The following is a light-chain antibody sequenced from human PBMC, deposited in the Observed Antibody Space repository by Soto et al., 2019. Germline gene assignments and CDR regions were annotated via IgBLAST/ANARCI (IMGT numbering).Light chain of an antibody. CDR2: LGS. CDR3: MQSLQTRT. CDR1: QSLLHSNGYNY. V-gene: IGKV2-28*01. Sequence: DIVMTQSPLSLPVTPGEPASISCRSSQSLLHSNGYNYLDWYLQKPGQSPQLLIYLGSSRASGVPDRFSVSGSGTDFTLKISRVEAEDVGIYYCMQSLQTRTFGPGTKVDIK. J-gene: IGKJ1*01.